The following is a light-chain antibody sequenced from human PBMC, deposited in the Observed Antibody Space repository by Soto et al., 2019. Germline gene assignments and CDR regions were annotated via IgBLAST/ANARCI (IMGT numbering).Light chain of an antibody. V-gene: IGLV1-44*01. Sequence: QSVLTQSPSASGTPGQRVTISRSGSSSNIGRNTVNWYQKHPGTAPKLLIFSDYQRPSGVPDRFSGSKSGTSASLAISGLLPGDEADYYCAAWDDTLSALLFGGGTKVTVL. J-gene: IGLJ2*01. CDR2: SDY. CDR3: AAWDDTLSALL. CDR1: SSNIGRNT.